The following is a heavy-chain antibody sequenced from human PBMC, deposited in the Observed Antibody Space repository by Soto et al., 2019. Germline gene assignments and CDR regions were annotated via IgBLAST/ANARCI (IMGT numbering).Heavy chain of an antibody. V-gene: IGHV3-74*01. CDR2: INSDGSST. CDR1: GFTFSSYW. J-gene: IGHJ3*02. Sequence: GGSLRLSCAASGFTFSSYWMHWVRQAPGKGLVWVSRINSDGSSTSYADSVKGRFTISRDNAKNTLYLQMNSLRAEDTAVYYCARDVMVLRAQRSYCGGDCYSAFDIWGQGTMVTVSS. D-gene: IGHD2-21*02. CDR3: ARDVMVLRAQRSYCGGDCYSAFDI.